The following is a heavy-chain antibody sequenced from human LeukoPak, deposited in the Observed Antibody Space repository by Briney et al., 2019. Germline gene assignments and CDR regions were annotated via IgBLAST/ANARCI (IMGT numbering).Heavy chain of an antibody. Sequence: ASVKVSCKASGYTFTDYYIHWVRQAPGQGLEFMGWINPNSGGTNYAQRSQGRVTMTRDTSILTSYMELTRLTSDDTAEYYCARGISSGYGNWGQGTLVTVSS. V-gene: IGHV1-2*02. D-gene: IGHD6-25*01. CDR1: GYTFTDYY. CDR3: ARGISSGYGN. CDR2: INPNSGGT. J-gene: IGHJ4*02.